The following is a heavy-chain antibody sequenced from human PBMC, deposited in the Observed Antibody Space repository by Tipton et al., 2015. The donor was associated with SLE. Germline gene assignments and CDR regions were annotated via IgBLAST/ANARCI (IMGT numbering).Heavy chain of an antibody. J-gene: IGHJ6*03. CDR3: ARGGGQYDFWSEESGYYYTDV. Sequence: TLSLTCSVSGGSINSNYWIWIRQPPGKGLEWIGYISDGGGTNHNPSLKSRVTISVDPAKNQFSLKLTSVTAADTAVYYCARGGGQYDFWSEESGYYYTDVWGKGTTVTVSS. CDR2: ISDGGGT. D-gene: IGHD3-3*01. CDR1: GGSINSNY. V-gene: IGHV4-59*08.